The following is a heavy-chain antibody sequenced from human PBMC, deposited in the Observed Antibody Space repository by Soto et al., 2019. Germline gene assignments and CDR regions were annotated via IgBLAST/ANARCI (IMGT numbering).Heavy chain of an antibody. CDR3: AREGRCTNGVCYDYYYYGMDV. J-gene: IGHJ6*02. D-gene: IGHD2-8*01. Sequence: ASVKVSCKASGYTFTSYYMHWVRQAPGQGLEWMGIINPSGGSTSYAQKLQGRVTMTTDTSTSTAYMELRSLRSDDTAVYYCAREGRCTNGVCYDYYYYGMDVWGQGTTVTVSS. V-gene: IGHV1-46*01. CDR2: INPSGGST. CDR1: GYTFTSYY.